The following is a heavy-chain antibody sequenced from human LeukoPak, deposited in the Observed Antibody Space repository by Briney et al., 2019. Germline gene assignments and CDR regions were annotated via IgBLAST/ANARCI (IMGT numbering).Heavy chain of an antibody. J-gene: IGHJ4*02. V-gene: IGHV3-30*02. CDR3: ARADVDTAMVDY. D-gene: IGHD5-18*01. Sequence: GGSLRLSCAASGFTFSSYGMHGVRQAPGKGREWVAFIRYDGSNKYYADSVKGRFTISRDNAKNTLYLQMNSLRAEDTAVYYCARADVDTAMVDYWGQGTLVTVSS. CDR2: IRYDGSNK. CDR1: GFTFSSYG.